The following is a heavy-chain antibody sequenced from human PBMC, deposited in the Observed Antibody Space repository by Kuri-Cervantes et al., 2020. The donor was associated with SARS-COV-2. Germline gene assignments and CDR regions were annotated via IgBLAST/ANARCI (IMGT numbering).Heavy chain of an antibody. CDR1: GYTFSTYG. V-gene: IGHV7-4-1*02. CDR3: ARDSPAAPGGY. J-gene: IGHJ4*02. D-gene: IGHD6-13*01. Sequence: ASVKVSCKASGYTFSTYGLNWVRQAPGQGLEWMGRINTNTGKPTYAQGFTGRFVFSLDTSVTTAYLQISRLKAEDTAVYYCARDSPAAPGGYWGQGTLVTVSS. CDR2: INTNTGKP.